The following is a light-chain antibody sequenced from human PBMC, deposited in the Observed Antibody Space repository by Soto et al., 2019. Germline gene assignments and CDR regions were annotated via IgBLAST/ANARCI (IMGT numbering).Light chain of an antibody. V-gene: IGLV1-40*01. Sequence: QSVLTQPPSVSGAPGQRVTISCTGSSSNIGAGYDVHWYQQLPGTAPKFLIYGNSNRPSGVPDRFSGSKSGTSASLAITGLQAEDEADYYCQSYDSSLRGVFGGGTKLTVL. J-gene: IGLJ3*02. CDR2: GNS. CDR3: QSYDSSLRGV. CDR1: SSNIGAGYD.